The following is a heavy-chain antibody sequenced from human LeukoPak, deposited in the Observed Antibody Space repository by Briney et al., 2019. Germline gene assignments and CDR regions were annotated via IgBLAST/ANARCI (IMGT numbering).Heavy chain of an antibody. CDR3: ARGQWLDNS. CDR2: INHSGET. D-gene: IGHD6-19*01. J-gene: IGHJ4*02. V-gene: IGHV4-34*01. CDR1: GGSLSDHY. Sequence: SETLSLTCAVYGGSLSDHYWSWIRQPPGMGLEWIGEINHSGETKYNPSLKSRVAMSVDTSKNQFSLGLRSVTAADTAMYYCARGQWLDNSWGQGTLVTVSS.